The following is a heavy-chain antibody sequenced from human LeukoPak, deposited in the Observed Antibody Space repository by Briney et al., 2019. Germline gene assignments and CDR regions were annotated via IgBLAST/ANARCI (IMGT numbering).Heavy chain of an antibody. CDR3: AREKYFYDSSGYFDY. V-gene: IGHV3-48*03. D-gene: IGHD3-22*01. J-gene: IGHJ4*02. CDR1: GFIFSNYE. CDR2: ISSSGYTI. Sequence: PGGSLRLSCAASGFIFSNYEMNWVRQAPGKGLKWVSYISSSGYTIYYADSVKGRFTIFRDNAKNSLYLQMNSLRAEDTAVYYCAREKYFYDSSGYFDYWGQGTLVTVSS.